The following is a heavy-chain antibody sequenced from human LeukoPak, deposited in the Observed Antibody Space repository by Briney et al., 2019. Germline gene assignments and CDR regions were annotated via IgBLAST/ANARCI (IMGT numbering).Heavy chain of an antibody. D-gene: IGHD2-21*02. CDR3: ARDGAHYCGGDCYHDY. CDR2: IIPILGIA. V-gene: IGHV1-69*04. CDR1: GGTFSSYA. Sequence: GASVKVSCKASGGTFSSYAISWVRQAPGQGLEWMGRIIPILGIANYAQKFQGRVTITADKSTSTAYMELSSLRSEDTAVYYCARDGAHYCGGDCYHDYWGQGTLVTVSS. J-gene: IGHJ4*02.